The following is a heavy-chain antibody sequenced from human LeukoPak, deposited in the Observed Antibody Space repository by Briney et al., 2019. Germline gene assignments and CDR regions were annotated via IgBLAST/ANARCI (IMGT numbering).Heavy chain of an antibody. CDR1: GGSISSDY. Sequence: PSETLSLTCTVSGGSISSDYWSWIRQPPGKGLEWIGWISYSGSTTYNPSLKTRVTISLDTSKNQFSLKLSPVTAADTAVYYCARQASCSGTYCYPFDYWGQGTLVTVSS. V-gene: IGHV4-59*08. CDR2: ISYSGST. CDR3: ARQASCSGTYCYPFDY. D-gene: IGHD2-2*01. J-gene: IGHJ4*02.